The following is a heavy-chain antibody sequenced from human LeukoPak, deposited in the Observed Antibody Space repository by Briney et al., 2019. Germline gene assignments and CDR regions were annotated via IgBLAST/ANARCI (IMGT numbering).Heavy chain of an antibody. CDR1: GGSISSGDYY. CDR3: VRDVTDIRYPGSAFEI. J-gene: IGHJ3*02. D-gene: IGHD3-9*01. V-gene: IGHV4-30-4*08. Sequence: PSQTLSLTCSLSGGSISSGDYYWSWIRQPPGKGLEWIGYIYYSGSTFYNPSLKSRVTISVDTSKNQFSLRLSSVTAADTAVYYCVRDVTDIRYPGSAFEIWGQGTMVTVSS. CDR2: IYYSGST.